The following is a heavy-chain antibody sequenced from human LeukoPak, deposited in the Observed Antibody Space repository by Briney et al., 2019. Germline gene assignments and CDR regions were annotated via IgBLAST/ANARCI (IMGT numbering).Heavy chain of an antibody. D-gene: IGHD1-26*01. CDR1: GDSISDYH. CDR3: GTSEVGSSSYESYDY. J-gene: IGHJ4*02. V-gene: IGHV4-4*07. CDR2: IINSWVT. Sequence: SETLSLTCTVSGDSISDYHWSWIRQPAGKGLEWIGRIINSWVTNYNPSLNSRVTISVDRSKNQFSLRLTSVTAADTAVYYCGTSEVGSSSYESYDYWGQGTQVTVSA.